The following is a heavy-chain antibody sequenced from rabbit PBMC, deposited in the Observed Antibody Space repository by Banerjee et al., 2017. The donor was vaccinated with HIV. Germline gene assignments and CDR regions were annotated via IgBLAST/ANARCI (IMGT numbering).Heavy chain of an antibody. D-gene: IGHD4-2*01. CDR3: ARDAGYAGSNL. Sequence: QEQLEESGGDLVKPEGSLTLTCTASGFSFSSSYWLCWVRQAPGKGLEWIACISAGSSGSTYYATWAKGRFTISKTSSTTVTLQMTSLTAADTATYFCARDAGYAGSNLWGPGTLVTVS. V-gene: IGHV1S45*01. J-gene: IGHJ4*01. CDR1: GFSFSSSYW. CDR2: ISAGSSGST.